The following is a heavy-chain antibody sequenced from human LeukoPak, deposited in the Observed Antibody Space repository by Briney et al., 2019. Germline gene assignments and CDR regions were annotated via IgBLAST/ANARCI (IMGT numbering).Heavy chain of an antibody. Sequence: GGSLRLSCAASGFSFSPNAMSWFRQAPGRGLEWVAGVGGDGRTHYTDSVRGRFTISRDNSKNTLHLEMNGLRVDDTAIYYCAKDMSWWVTVDFWGQGALVTVSS. CDR3: AKDMSWWVTVDF. D-gene: IGHD2-21*02. CDR1: GFSFSPNA. CDR2: VGGDGRT. J-gene: IGHJ4*02. V-gene: IGHV3-23*01.